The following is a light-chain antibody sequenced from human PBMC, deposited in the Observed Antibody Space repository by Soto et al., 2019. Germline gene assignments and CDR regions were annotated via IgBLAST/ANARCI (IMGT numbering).Light chain of an antibody. Sequence: QSALTQPASVSGSPGQSITISCTGTSDVVGNYNLVSWYQQHPGKAPKLIIYEGNKRPSGVSNRFSGSKSGNTASLTVSGLQAEDEADYYCSSYAGSSNVFGTGTKLTVL. J-gene: IGLJ1*01. CDR1: SDVVGNYNL. CDR2: EGN. V-gene: IGLV2-14*02. CDR3: SSYAGSSNV.